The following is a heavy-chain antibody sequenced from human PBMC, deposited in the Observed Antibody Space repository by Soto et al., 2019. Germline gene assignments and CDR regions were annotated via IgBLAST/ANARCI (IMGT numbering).Heavy chain of an antibody. J-gene: IGHJ3*02. CDR1: GGSISSYY. CDR2: IYYSGST. Sequence: SETLSLTCTVSGGSISSYYWSWIRQSPGKGLEWIGYIYYSGSTNYNPSLKSRVTISVDTSKNQFSLKLSSVTAADTAVYYCARHTLPLLWFGELGGAFDIWGQGTMVTVSS. CDR3: ARHTLPLLWFGELGGAFDI. D-gene: IGHD3-10*01. V-gene: IGHV4-59*08.